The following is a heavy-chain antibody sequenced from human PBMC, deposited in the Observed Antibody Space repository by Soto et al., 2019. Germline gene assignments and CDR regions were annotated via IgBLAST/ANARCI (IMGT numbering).Heavy chain of an antibody. D-gene: IGHD6-6*01. J-gene: IGHJ6*03. Sequence: SETLSLTCAVYGGSFSGYYWSWIRQPPGKGLEWIGEINRSGSTNYNPSLKSRVTISVDTSKNQFSLKLSSVTAADTAVYYCARGGVEVSEYSSSYFGHYYMDVWGKGTTVTVSS. CDR2: INRSGST. CDR3: ARGGVEVSEYSSSYFGHYYMDV. V-gene: IGHV4-34*01. CDR1: GGSFSGYY.